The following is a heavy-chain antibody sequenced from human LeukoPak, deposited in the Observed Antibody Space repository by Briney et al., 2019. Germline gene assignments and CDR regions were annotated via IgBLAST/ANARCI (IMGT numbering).Heavy chain of an antibody. CDR1: GFTFSTFA. CDR3: AKGYSGGSATHFDS. CDR2: LSGSGTTGT. D-gene: IGHD4-23*01. J-gene: IGHJ4*02. V-gene: IGHV3-23*01. Sequence: PGGSLRLSCAASGFTFSTFAMSWVRQAPGKGLERVSVLSGSGTTGTYYADSVKGRFTISRDNSKNTLFLEMNSLRAEDSALYYCAKGYSGGSATHFDSWGQGILVTVSS.